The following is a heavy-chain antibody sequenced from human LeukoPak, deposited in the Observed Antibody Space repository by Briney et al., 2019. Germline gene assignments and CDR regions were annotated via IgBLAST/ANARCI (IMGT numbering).Heavy chain of an antibody. V-gene: IGHV4-34*01. CDR1: GGSFSGYY. D-gene: IGHD6-13*01. CDR2: INHSGST. J-gene: IGHJ1*01. Sequence: PSETLSLTCAVYGGSFSGYYWSWIRQPPGKGLEWIGEINHSGSTNYNPSLKSRVTISVDTSKNQFSLKLSSVTAADTAVYYCAKVGVAATGGFHHWGQGTLVTVSS. CDR3: AKVGVAATGGFHH.